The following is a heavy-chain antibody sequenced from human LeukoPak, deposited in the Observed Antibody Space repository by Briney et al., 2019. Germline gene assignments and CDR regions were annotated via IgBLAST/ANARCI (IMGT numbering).Heavy chain of an antibody. CDR1: GGTFSSYA. Sequence: SVKVSCKASGGTFSSYAISWVRQAPGQGLEWMGRIIPIFGTANYAQKFQGRVTITTDESTSTAYMELSSLRSEDTVVYYCATGSYSSGWYGLGWGQGTLVTVSS. CDR2: IIPIFGTA. CDR3: ATGSYSSGWYGLG. V-gene: IGHV1-69*05. D-gene: IGHD6-19*01. J-gene: IGHJ4*02.